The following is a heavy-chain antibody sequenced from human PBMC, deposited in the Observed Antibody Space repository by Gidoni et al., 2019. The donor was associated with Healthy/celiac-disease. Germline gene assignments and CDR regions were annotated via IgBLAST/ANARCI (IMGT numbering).Heavy chain of an antibody. Sequence: GIIPIFGTANYAQKFQGRVTITADESTSTAYMELSSLRSEDTAVYYCARSKDTILMDVWGQGTTVTVSS. J-gene: IGHJ6*02. CDR3: ARSKDTILMDV. CDR2: IIPIFGTA. V-gene: IGHV1-69*01. D-gene: IGHD2-15*01.